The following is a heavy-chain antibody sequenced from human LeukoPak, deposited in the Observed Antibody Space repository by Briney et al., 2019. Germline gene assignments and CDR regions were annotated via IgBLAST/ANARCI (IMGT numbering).Heavy chain of an antibody. J-gene: IGHJ4*02. D-gene: IGHD6-19*01. Sequence: GGSLKLSCAASGFTFSNYYMSWVRQAPGKGLEWVSAISGSGGSTYYADSVKGRFTISRDNSKNTLYLQMNSLRAEDTAVYYCAKESSGWYLNYWGQGTLVTVSS. CDR1: GFTFSNYY. CDR2: ISGSGGST. CDR3: AKESSGWYLNY. V-gene: IGHV3-23*01.